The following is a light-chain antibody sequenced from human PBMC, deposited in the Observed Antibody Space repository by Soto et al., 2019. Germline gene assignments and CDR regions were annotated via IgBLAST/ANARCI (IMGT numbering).Light chain of an antibody. CDR3: QRYGSSQFT. CDR1: QSVSSSY. Sequence: EIVLTQSPGTLSSSPGERATLSCRASQSVSSSYLAWYQQKPGQAPRLLIYGASSRATGIPDRFSGSGSGTDFTLTINRLEPEDFAVYYCQRYGSSQFTFGPGTKVDIK. CDR2: GAS. J-gene: IGKJ3*01. V-gene: IGKV3-20*01.